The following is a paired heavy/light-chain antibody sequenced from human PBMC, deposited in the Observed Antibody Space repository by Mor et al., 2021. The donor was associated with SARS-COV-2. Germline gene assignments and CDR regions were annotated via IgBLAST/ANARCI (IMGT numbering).Heavy chain of an antibody. Sequence: QVQLVQSGAEVKKPGASVKVSCKASGYTFTSYYIHWVRQAPGQGLEWMGMINPSDGSTTYAQKFQGRVTMTRDTSTNTLYMELSSLRSEDTAVYYCVKNDFWSAYLMGDWGQGTLVTVSS. CDR1: GYTFTSYY. V-gene: IGHV1-46*01. J-gene: IGHJ4*02. CDR3: VKNDFWSAYLMGD. D-gene: IGHD3-3*01. CDR2: INPSDGST.
Light chain of an antibody. J-gene: IGKJ4*02. Sequence: EIVLTQSPDTLSLSPGERATLSCRASQSVRSNYFAWYQQKPGQAPRLLIYDSSTRATGISDRFSGSGSGTDFTLTIGRLEPEDFAVYYCQQFDTSLTFGGGTKVEI. CDR3: QQFDTSLT. CDR1: QSVRSNY. CDR2: DSS. V-gene: IGKV3-20*01.